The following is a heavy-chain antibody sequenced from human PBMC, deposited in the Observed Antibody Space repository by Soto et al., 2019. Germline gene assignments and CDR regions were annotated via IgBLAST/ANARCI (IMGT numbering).Heavy chain of an antibody. D-gene: IGHD7-27*01. J-gene: IGHJ5*02. Sequence: EVPLLESGGGLVQTGGSLRLSCVAYTFTLSSYGMTWVRQAPGKGLEWVSSISPSGCYTYYADSVKGRVTISRDNSLNTLYLQMDSLRIEATALYYCARGWGSPDPWGQGQLVTVSS. CDR1: TFTLSSYG. CDR3: ARGWGSPDP. CDR2: ISPSGCYT. V-gene: IGHV3-23*01.